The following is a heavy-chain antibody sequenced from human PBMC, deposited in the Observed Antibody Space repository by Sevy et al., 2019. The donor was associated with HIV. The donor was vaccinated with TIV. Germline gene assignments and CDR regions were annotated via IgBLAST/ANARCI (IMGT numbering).Heavy chain of an antibody. Sequence: ASVKVSCKASGYTFTSYAMHWVRQAPGQRLEWMGGINAGNGNTKYSQKFQGRVTITRETSASTAYMELSSLRSEDTAVYYCARGPVGATFLFDYWGQGTLVTVSS. V-gene: IGHV1-3*01. CDR2: INAGNGNT. CDR1: GYTFTSYA. D-gene: IGHD1-26*01. J-gene: IGHJ4*02. CDR3: ARGPVGATFLFDY.